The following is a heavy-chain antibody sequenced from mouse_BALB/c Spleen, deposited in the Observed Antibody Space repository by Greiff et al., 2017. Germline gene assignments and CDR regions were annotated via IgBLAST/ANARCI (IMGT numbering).Heavy chain of an antibody. J-gene: IGHJ2*01. Sequence: VQGVESGAELVRPGVSVKISCKGSGYTFTDYAMHWVKQSHAKSLEWIGVISTYYGDASYNQKFKGKATMTVDKSSSTAYMELARLTSEDSAIYYCARFAPTGRAFDYWGQGTTLTVSS. D-gene: IGHD1-1*01. CDR3: ARFAPTGRAFDY. V-gene: IGHV1S137*01. CDR2: ISTYYGDA. CDR1: GYTFTDYA.